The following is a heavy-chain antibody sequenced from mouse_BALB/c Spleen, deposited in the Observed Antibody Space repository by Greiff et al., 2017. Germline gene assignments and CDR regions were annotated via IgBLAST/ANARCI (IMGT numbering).Heavy chain of an antibody. J-gene: IGHJ4*01. CDR1: GFTFSDYY. Sequence: EVHLVESGGGLVKPGGSLKLSCAASGFTFSDYYMYWVRQTPEKRLEWVATISDGGSYTYYPDSVKGRFTISRDNAKNNLYLQMSSLKSEDTAMYYCARDYYGSSYAMDYWGQGTSVTVS. V-gene: IGHV5-4*02. D-gene: IGHD1-1*01. CDR3: ARDYYGSSYAMDY. CDR2: ISDGGSYT.